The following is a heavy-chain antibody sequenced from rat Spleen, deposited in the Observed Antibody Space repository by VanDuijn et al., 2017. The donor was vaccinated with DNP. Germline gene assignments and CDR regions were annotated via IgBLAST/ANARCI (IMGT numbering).Heavy chain of an antibody. J-gene: IGHJ3*01. D-gene: IGHD1-6*01. CDR2: ISPSGGNT. CDR1: GFTFSNFV. V-gene: IGHV5-19*01. CDR3: ATHQGVRIITPYNWFAY. Sequence: EVQLVESGGGLVQPGRSLKLSCAASGFTFSNFVMYWIRQAPAKGLEWVTSISPSGGNTYYRDSVKDRFTISRDDAKNTLYLHMDSLRSEDTATYYCATHQGVRIITPYNWFAYWGQGTLVTVSS.